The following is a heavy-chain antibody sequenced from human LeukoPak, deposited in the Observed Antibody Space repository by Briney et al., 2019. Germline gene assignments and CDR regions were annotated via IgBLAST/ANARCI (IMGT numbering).Heavy chain of an antibody. V-gene: IGHV4-59*02. CDR1: DGSVSSYY. CDR2: IYYSGST. CDR3: ARAIVARCTSRGCNHYFDS. J-gene: IGHJ4*02. Sequence: SETLSLTCSVSDGSVSSYYWSWIRQPPGKGLEWIGYIYYSGSTNHDPSLNSRVTFSVDTAKNQFSLRLTSVTAADTAVYYCARAIVARCTSRGCNHYFDSWGQGTLVTVSS. D-gene: IGHD2-2*01.